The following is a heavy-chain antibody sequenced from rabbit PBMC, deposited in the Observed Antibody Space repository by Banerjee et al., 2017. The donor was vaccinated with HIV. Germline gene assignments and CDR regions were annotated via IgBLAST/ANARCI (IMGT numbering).Heavy chain of an antibody. D-gene: IGHD1-1*01. J-gene: IGHJ6*01. CDR3: ARGIRDYDWGMDL. CDR1: GVDFSKYYY. V-gene: IGHV1S40*01. Sequence: QSLEESGGDLVKPGGTLTLTCTASGVDFSKYYYMCWVRQAPGKGLEWIACIGVGSGNTYYATWAKGRFTISKTSSTTVTLQMTSLTAADTATYFCARGIRDYDWGMDLWGQGTLVTVS. CDR2: IGVGSGNT.